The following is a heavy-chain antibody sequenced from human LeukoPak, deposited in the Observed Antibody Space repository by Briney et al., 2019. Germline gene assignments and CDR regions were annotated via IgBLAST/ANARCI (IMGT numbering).Heavy chain of an antibody. CDR2: IYHSGST. CDR1: GGSISSSNW. J-gene: IGHJ6*02. Sequence: SGTLSLTCAVSGGSISSSNWWSWVRQPPGKGLAWIGEIYHSGSTNYNPSLKSRVTISVDTSKNQFSLKLSSVTAADTAVYYSARGNDFWSGYHYYHYYGMDVWGQGTTVTVSS. D-gene: IGHD3-3*01. CDR3: ARGNDFWSGYHYYHYYGMDV. V-gene: IGHV4-4*02.